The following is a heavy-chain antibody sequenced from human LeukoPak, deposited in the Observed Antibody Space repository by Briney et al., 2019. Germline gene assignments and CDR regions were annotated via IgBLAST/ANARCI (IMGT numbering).Heavy chain of an antibody. J-gene: IGHJ4*02. CDR1: GFTFSSYA. CDR2: ISGSGGST. D-gene: IGHD3-22*01. V-gene: IGHV3-23*01. Sequence: GGSLRLSCAASGFTFSSYAMSWVRQAPGKGLEWVSAISGSGGSTYYADSVRGRFTISRDNSKNTLYLQMNSLRAEDTAVYYCAKEGDYYDSSGRDYWGQGTLVTVSS. CDR3: AKEGDYYDSSGRDY.